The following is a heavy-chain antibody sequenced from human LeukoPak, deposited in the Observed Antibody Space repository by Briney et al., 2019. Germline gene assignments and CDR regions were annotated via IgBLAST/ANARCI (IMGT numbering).Heavy chain of an antibody. CDR2: IYYSEST. V-gene: IGHV4-59*01. CDR1: GGSISSYY. D-gene: IGHD5-18*01. CDR3: ARHRSRYSYYMDV. Sequence: SETLSLTCTVSGGSISSYYWSWIRQPPGKGLEWIGYIYYSESTNYNPSLKSRVTISVDTSKNQFSLKLSSVTAADTAVYYCARHRSRYSYYMDVWGKGTTVTVSS. J-gene: IGHJ6*03.